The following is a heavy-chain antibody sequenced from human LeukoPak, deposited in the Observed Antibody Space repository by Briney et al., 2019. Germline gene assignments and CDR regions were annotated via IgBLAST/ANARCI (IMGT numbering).Heavy chain of an antibody. CDR1: GFTVTSYA. J-gene: IGHJ6*03. Sequence: GGSLRLSCAASGFTVTSYAMNWVRQAPGKGLEWVATISTSGGSTYYADFVKGRFAISRDNSKNTVYLQMNSLRVEDTAVYYCAREGKYTSSWLYYYMDVWGKGTTVTVSS. D-gene: IGHD6-13*01. CDR3: AREGKYTSSWLYYYMDV. V-gene: IGHV3-23*01. CDR2: ISTSGGST.